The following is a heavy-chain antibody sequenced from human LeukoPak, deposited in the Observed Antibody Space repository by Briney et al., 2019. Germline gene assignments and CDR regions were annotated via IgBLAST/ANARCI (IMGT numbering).Heavy chain of an antibody. CDR1: GFTFSSYG. J-gene: IGHJ4*02. Sequence: GGSLRLSCAASGFTFSSYGMHWVRQAPGKGLEWVAFIRYDGSNKYYADSVKGRFTISRDNSKNTLYLQMNSLRAEDTAVYYCYYYDSSGYYNFDYWGQGTLVTVSS. CDR3: YYYDSSGYYNFDY. CDR2: IRYDGSNK. V-gene: IGHV3-30*02. D-gene: IGHD3-22*01.